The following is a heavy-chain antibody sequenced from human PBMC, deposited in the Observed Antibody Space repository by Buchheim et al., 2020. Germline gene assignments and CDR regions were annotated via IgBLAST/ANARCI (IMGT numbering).Heavy chain of an antibody. CDR2: IWYDGSNK. V-gene: IGHV3-33*01. J-gene: IGHJ6*02. D-gene: IGHD6-13*01. CDR3: ARWPGYSSSWHYYYGMDV. Sequence: QVQLVESGGGVVQPGRSLRLSCAASGFTFSSYGMHWVRQAPGKGLEWVAVIWYDGSNKYYADSVKGRITISRDNSKNTLYLQMNSLSAEDTAVYYCARWPGYSSSWHYYYGMDVWGQGTT. CDR1: GFTFSSYG.